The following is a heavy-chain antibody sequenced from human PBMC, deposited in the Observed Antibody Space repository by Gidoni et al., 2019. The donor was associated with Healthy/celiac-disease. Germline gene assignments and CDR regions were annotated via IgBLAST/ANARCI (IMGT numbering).Heavy chain of an antibody. CDR2: ISSNGGST. Sequence: EVQLVESGGGLVQPGGSLRLSCSASGFTFSSYAMHWVRQAPGKGLEYVSAISSNGGSTYYADSVKGRFTISRDNSKNTLYLQMSSLRAEDTAVYYCVKDSAYNWNYVSTFDYWGQGTLVTVSS. V-gene: IGHV3-64D*06. CDR1: GFTFSSYA. J-gene: IGHJ4*02. CDR3: VKDSAYNWNYVSTFDY. D-gene: IGHD1-7*01.